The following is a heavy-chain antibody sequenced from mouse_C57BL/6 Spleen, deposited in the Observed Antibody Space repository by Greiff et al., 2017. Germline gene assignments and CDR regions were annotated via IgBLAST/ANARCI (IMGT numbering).Heavy chain of an antibody. D-gene: IGHD4-1*01. CDR1: GFTFSDYG. V-gene: IGHV5-17*01. J-gene: IGHJ4*01. CDR3: AEESWDNGMDY. Sequence: EVQRVESGGGLVKPGGSLKLSCAASGFTFSDYGMHWVRQAPEKGLEWVAYISSGSSTIYYADTVKGRFTISRDNAKTTLFLQLNRLMAEDTAMYYCAEESWDNGMDYWGQGTTVTVSS. CDR2: ISSGSSTI.